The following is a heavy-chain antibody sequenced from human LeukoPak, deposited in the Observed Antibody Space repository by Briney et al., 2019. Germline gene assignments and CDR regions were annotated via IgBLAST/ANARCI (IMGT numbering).Heavy chain of an antibody. CDR3: ARGAREQQPDYYYGLDV. CDR2: INPNSGGT. CDR1: GYTFTGYY. Sequence: ASVKVSCKASGYTFTGYYMHWVRQAPGQGLEWMGWINPNSGGTNYAQKFQGRVTMTRDTSISTAYMELSGLRSDDTAIYYCARGAREQQPDYYYGLDVWGQGTTVTVSS. D-gene: IGHD6-13*01. J-gene: IGHJ6*02. V-gene: IGHV1-2*02.